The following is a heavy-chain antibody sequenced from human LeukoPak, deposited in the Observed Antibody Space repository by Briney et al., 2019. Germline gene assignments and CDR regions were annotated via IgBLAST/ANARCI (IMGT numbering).Heavy chain of an antibody. Sequence: PSETLPLTCTVSGGSVSSGSYYWSWIRQPPGKGLEWIAYIYCSGSTNYNPSLKNRVTISVDTSKNQFSLKLTSVTAADTAVYYCARSLITVAGATAGFDFWGQGTLVTVSS. D-gene: IGHD6-19*01. CDR3: ARSLITVAGATAGFDF. V-gene: IGHV4-61*01. CDR2: IYCSGST. CDR1: GGSVSSGSYY. J-gene: IGHJ4*02.